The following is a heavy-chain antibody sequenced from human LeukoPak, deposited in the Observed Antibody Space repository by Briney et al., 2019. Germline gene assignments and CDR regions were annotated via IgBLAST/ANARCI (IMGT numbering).Heavy chain of an antibody. J-gene: IGHJ4*02. CDR2: ISAYNGNT. D-gene: IGHD3-10*01. CDR1: GYTFTNYG. Sequence: ASVKVSCKASGYTFTNYGISWVRQAPGQGLEWMGWISAYNGNTNYAQKFQGRVTMTTDTSTSTAYMELRSLRSDDTAVYYCARPSGGTRTDYFDYWGQGTLVTVSS. V-gene: IGHV1-18*01. CDR3: ARPSGGTRTDYFDY.